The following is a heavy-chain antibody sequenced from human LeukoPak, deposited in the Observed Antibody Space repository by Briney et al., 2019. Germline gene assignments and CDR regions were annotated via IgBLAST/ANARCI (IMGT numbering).Heavy chain of an antibody. CDR2: ISGSGGYT. Sequence: GGSLRLSCAASGFTFSLYAMSWVRQAPGKGLEWVSAISGSGGYTDYADSVKGRFTISRDNSKNTLYVQMSSLRAEDTAVYYCAKDQRGYDKPIDYWGQGTLVTVSS. D-gene: IGHD5-12*01. V-gene: IGHV3-23*01. CDR1: GFTFSLYA. CDR3: AKDQRGYDKPIDY. J-gene: IGHJ4*02.